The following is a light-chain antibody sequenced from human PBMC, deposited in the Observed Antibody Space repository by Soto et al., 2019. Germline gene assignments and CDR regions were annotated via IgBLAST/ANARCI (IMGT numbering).Light chain of an antibody. V-gene: IGLV2-8*01. CDR2: EVS. J-gene: IGLJ2*01. CDR1: SSDVGEENY. CDR3: SSFAGSPVV. Sequence: QSVLPQPPSASGSPGQSVTITCSGTSSDVGEENYVSWYQQHPGKVPKLILYEVSKRPSGVSDRFSGSRSGNTASLTVSGLQAEDEADYYCSSFAGSPVVFGGGTQLTVL.